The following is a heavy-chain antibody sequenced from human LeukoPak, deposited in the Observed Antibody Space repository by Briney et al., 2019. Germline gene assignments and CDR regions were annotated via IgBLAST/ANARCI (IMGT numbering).Heavy chain of an antibody. CDR2: IYHSGST. CDR3: ARAKDRYSSSWEYFDY. V-gene: IGHV4-38-2*01. J-gene: IGHJ4*02. D-gene: IGHD6-13*01. CDR1: GYSISSGYY. Sequence: SETLSLTCAVSGYSISSGYYWGWIRQPPGKGLEWIGSIYHSGSTYYNPSLKSRVTISVDTSKNQFSLKLSSVTAADTAGYYCARAKDRYSSSWEYFDYWGQGTLVTVSS.